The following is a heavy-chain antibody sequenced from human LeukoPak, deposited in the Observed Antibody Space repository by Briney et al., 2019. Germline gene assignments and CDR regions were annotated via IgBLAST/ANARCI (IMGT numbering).Heavy chain of an antibody. CDR2: INHSGST. J-gene: IGHJ4*02. D-gene: IGHD3-10*01. Sequence: SETLSLTCAVYGGSFSGYYWSWIRQPPGKGLEWIGEINHSGSTNYNPSLKGRVTISVDTSKNQFSLKLSSVTAADTAVYYCARRSIWFGDYRFDYWGQGTLVTVSS. V-gene: IGHV4-34*01. CDR3: ARRSIWFGDYRFDY. CDR1: GGSFSGYY.